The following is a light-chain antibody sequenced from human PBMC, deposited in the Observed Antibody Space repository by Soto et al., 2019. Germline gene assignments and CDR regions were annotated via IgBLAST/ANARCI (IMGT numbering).Light chain of an antibody. CDR3: LQCSNWPLT. Sequence: EIVLTQSPATLSLSPGERATLSCRASQSISNLLAWFQQKPGQAPRLLIYDASNRATGNPARFSGSGSGTDFTLTISSLEPEDFAVYYCLQCSNWPLTFRGGTKVEIK. J-gene: IGKJ4*01. CDR2: DAS. V-gene: IGKV3-11*01. CDR1: QSISNL.